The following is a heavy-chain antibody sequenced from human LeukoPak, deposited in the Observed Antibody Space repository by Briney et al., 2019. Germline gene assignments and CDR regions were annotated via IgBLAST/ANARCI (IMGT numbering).Heavy chain of an antibody. CDR3: APQNRGKDK. CDR1: GGSISTSNYY. V-gene: IGHV4-39*07. D-gene: IGHD7-27*01. CDR2: IFYSGST. Sequence: SETLSLTCTVSGGSISTSNYYWGWIRQPPGKGLEWIGNIFYSGSTYYGPSLKSRLTISLDTSRNQFSLKLYSVTPSDTAVYYCAPQNRGKDKWGQGPLVTVS. J-gene: IGHJ4*02.